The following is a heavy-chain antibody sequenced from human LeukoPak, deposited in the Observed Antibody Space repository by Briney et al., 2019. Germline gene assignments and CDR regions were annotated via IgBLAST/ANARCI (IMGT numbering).Heavy chain of an antibody. D-gene: IGHD2-21*02. CDR1: GFTFSSYA. V-gene: IGHV3-30*04. Sequence: GGSLRLSCAASGFTFSSYAMHWVRQAPGKGLEWVAVISYTISRDNSKNTPYLQMNSLRAEDTAVYYYARLCGGDCYDFDYWGQGTLVTVSS. CDR2: IS. J-gene: IGHJ4*02. CDR3: ARLCGGDCYDFDY.